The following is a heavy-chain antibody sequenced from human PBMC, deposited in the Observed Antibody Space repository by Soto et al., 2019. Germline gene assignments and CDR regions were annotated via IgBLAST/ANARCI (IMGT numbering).Heavy chain of an antibody. CDR1: GGSISSYY. CDR2: IYYSGST. CDR3: ARGGAARRYYYYGMDV. D-gene: IGHD6-6*01. J-gene: IGHJ6*02. Sequence: SETLSLTCTVSGGSISSYYWSWIRQPPGKGLEWIGYIYYSGSTNYNPSLKSRVTISVGTSKNQFSLKLSSVTAADTAVYYCARGGAARRYYYYGMDVWGQGTTVTVSS. V-gene: IGHV4-59*01.